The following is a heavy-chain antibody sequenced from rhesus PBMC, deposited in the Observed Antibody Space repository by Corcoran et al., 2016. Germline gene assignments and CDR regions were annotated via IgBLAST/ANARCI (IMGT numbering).Heavy chain of an antibody. CDR1: ACATSSSY. D-gene: IGHD3-3*01. CDR2: IDSSGST. CDR3: ARLGYNIWTGYPIGCDY. J-gene: IGHJ4*01. Sequence: QVQLQESGPGLVMPSETLSLTCSVAACATSSSYWRWIRPAPGQVLAGIGRIDSSGSTYYNPPLKSRVTLSVDTSKNQRSLKRSSVTAADTAVYYCARLGYNIWTGYPIGCDYWGQGVLVTVSS. V-gene: IGHV4S11*01.